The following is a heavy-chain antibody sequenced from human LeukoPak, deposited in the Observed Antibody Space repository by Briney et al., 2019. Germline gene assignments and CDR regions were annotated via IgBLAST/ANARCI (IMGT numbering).Heavy chain of an antibody. Sequence: GGSLRLSCAASGFTVSSNYMSWVRRAPGKGLEWVSVIYSGGSTYYADSVKGRFTISRDNSKNTLYLQMNSLRAEDTAVYYCARAGGFIAAADYDYWGQGTLVTVSS. CDR1: GFTVSSNY. J-gene: IGHJ4*02. CDR3: ARAGGFIAAADYDY. D-gene: IGHD6-13*01. CDR2: IYSGGST. V-gene: IGHV3-66*01.